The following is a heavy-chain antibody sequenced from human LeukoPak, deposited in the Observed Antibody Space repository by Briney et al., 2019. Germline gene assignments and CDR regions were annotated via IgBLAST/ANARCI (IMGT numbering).Heavy chain of an antibody. D-gene: IGHD2-15*01. Sequence: ASVKVSCKASGYTFTGYYMHWVRQAPGQGLEWMGWINPNSGGTNYAQKFQGRVTMTRDTSISTAYMELSRLRSDDTAVYYCARAWETGGSGPTWGQGTLVTVSS. CDR3: ARAWETGGSGPT. J-gene: IGHJ5*02. CDR2: INPNSGGT. V-gene: IGHV1-2*02. CDR1: GYTFTGYY.